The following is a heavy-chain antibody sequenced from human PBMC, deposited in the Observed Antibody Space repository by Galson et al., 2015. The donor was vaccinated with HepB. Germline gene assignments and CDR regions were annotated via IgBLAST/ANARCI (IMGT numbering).Heavy chain of an antibody. V-gene: IGHV1-58*02. CDR2: IAVGGGNT. CDR3: AADAGNWDYWGLFDP. CDR1: GFTFRSSA. Sequence: SVKVSCKASGFTFRSSAIQWVRQARGQRLEWIGWIAVGGGNTNYAPRFQERVTITRDMSTSTAYMELSSLRSEDTAIYYCAADAGNWDYWGLFDPWGQGTLVTVAS. J-gene: IGHJ5*02. D-gene: IGHD1-7*01.